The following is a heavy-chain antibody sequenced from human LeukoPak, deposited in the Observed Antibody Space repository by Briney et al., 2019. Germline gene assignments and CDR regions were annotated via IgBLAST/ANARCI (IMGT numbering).Heavy chain of an antibody. J-gene: IGHJ6*03. D-gene: IGHD3-9*01. CDR2: MHPNSGDT. CDR3: ARGFYDILTGDYYMDV. Sequence: SVKVSCKTSGYTFTGYYMHWVRQAPGQGLEWMGWMHPNSGDTNYAQKFQGRVTMTRDTSISTAYMELSRLRSDDTAVYYCARGFYDILTGDYYMDVWGKGTTVTISS. CDR1: GYTFTGYY. V-gene: IGHV1-2*02.